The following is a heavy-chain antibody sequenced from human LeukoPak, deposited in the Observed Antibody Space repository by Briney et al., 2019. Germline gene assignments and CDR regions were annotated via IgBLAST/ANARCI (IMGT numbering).Heavy chain of an antibody. CDR3: AGATPFKIDY. Sequence: SETLSLTCAVSGASISSSNWWTWVRQPRGKGLEWIGEIYHSGSTNYNPSLKSRVTISVDKSKNQFSLKLSSVTAADTAVYYCAGATPFKIDYWGQGTLVTVSS. V-gene: IGHV4-4*02. J-gene: IGHJ4*02. CDR2: IYHSGST. CDR1: GASISSSNW.